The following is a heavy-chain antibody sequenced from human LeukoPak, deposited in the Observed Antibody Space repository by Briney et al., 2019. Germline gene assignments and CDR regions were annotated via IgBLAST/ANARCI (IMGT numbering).Heavy chain of an antibody. Sequence: SETLSLTCTVSGGSVSSGSYYWSWIRQPPGKGLEWFGYIYCSGSTNYNPSLKSRVTISVDTSKNQFSLKLSSVTAADTAVYYCARDPAYYYDSSGYLDAFDIWGQGTMVTVSS. D-gene: IGHD3-22*01. J-gene: IGHJ3*02. CDR3: ARDPAYYYDSSGYLDAFDI. V-gene: IGHV4-61*01. CDR1: GGSVSSGSYY. CDR2: IYCSGST.